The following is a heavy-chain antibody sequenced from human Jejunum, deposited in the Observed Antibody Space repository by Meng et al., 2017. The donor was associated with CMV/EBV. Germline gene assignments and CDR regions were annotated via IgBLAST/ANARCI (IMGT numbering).Heavy chain of an antibody. V-gene: IGHV4-39*01. J-gene: IGHJ4*02. CDR1: SMSSNSYY. CDR2: IFYIGST. D-gene: IGHD3-10*01. CDR3: ARRYYGAGSYNYFDS. Sequence: SMSSNSYYWGWIRQPPGKGLEWIADIFYIGSTYYNPSLKSRVTISADTSSNQFSLSLSSVTAADTAVYYCARRYYGAGSYNYFDSWGQGTVVTVSS.